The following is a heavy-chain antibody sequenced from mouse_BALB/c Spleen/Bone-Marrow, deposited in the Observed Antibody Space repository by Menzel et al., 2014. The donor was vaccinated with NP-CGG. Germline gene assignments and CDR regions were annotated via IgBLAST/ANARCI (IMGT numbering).Heavy chain of an antibody. D-gene: IGHD4-1*01. J-gene: IGHJ3*01. CDR2: IVPSSGYT. CDR3: AREARTGAWYAY. V-gene: IGHV1-4*02. Sequence: VQLQQSGAELARPGASVKMSCKASGYTFTSYTIQWVKRRPGQGLEWVGYIVPSSGYTDYNQNFKDKTTLTADKSSSTASSQLSSLTFADSAFYYCAREARTGAWYAYWGQGTLVTVSA. CDR1: GYTFTSYT.